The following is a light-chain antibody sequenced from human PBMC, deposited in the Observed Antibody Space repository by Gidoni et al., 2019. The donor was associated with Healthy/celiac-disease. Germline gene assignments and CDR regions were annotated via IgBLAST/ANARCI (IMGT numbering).Light chain of an antibody. V-gene: IGKV3-11*01. CDR3: QQRSNWPPRT. J-gene: IGKJ1*01. CDR2: DAS. CDR1: QSVSSY. Sequence: EIVLTQSPATLSLSPGERATLSCRASQSVSSYLAWYQQKPGQAARRLIYDASNRATGIPARFSGSGSGTDFTLTISSLEPEDFAVDYCQQRSNWPPRTFGQGTKVEIK.